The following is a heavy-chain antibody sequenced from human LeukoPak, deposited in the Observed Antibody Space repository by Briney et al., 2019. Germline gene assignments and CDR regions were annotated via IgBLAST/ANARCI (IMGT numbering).Heavy chain of an antibody. Sequence: GGSLRLSCAASGFTFSSYAMSWVRQAPGKGLEWVSAISGSGGSTYYADSVKGRFTISRDNSKNTLYLQMNSLRAEDTAVYYCAKDQDSSGWYGDVPHLFDYWGQGTLVTVSS. CDR3: AKDQDSSGWYGDVPHLFDY. CDR1: GFTFSSYA. J-gene: IGHJ4*02. D-gene: IGHD6-19*01. V-gene: IGHV3-23*01. CDR2: ISGSGGST.